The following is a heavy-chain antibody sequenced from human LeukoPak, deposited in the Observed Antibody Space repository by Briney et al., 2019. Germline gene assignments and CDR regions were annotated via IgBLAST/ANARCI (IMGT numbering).Heavy chain of an antibody. D-gene: IGHD1-7*01. CDR3: AKDAFITGTTD. CDR1: GFTFSSYG. V-gene: IGHV3-33*06. J-gene: IGHJ4*02. Sequence: GGSLRLSCAASGFTFSSYGMHSVRQAPGKGLEWVAVIWYDGSNKYYADSVKGRFTISRDNSKNTLYLQMNSLRAEDTAVYYCAKDAFITGTTDWGQGTLVTVSS. CDR2: IWYDGSNK.